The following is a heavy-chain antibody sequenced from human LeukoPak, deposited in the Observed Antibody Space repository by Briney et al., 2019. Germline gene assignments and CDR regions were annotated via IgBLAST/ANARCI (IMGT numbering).Heavy chain of an antibody. CDR2: IYHTGDS. CDR3: ARHAFASPLDI. CDR1: DVSISDYY. Sequence: SETLSLTCAVSDVSISDYYWSWIRQPPGKGLEWIGYIYHTGDSNQNPSLKGRVTVTLDTPKNQVSLKVTSVTAADTAVYYCARHAFASPLDIWGQGTVVTVSS. J-gene: IGHJ5*02. D-gene: IGHD2-21*01. V-gene: IGHV4-59*08.